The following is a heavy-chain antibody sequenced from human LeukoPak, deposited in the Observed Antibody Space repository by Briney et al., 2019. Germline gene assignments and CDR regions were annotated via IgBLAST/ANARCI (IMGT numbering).Heavy chain of an antibody. CDR3: ASGFLEWLWAFDY. Sequence: PGGSPRLSCAASGFTFSSYSMNWVRPAPGKGLEWVSSISSSSSYIYYADSVKGRFTISRDNAKNSLYLQMNSLRAEDTAVYYCASGFLEWLWAFDYWGQGTLVTVSS. D-gene: IGHD3-3*01. CDR1: GFTFSSYS. CDR2: ISSSSSYI. J-gene: IGHJ4*02. V-gene: IGHV3-21*01.